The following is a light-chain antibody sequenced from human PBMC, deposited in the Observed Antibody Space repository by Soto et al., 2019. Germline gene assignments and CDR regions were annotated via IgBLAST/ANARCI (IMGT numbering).Light chain of an antibody. CDR1: SSNSGAGYD. CDR3: QSYDSSLSGYV. CDR2: GNS. V-gene: IGLV1-40*01. J-gene: IGLJ1*01. Sequence: QSVLTQPPSVSGAPGQRVAISCTGSSSNSGAGYDVHWYERLPGTAPKLLIYGNSNRPSGVPDRFSGSKSGTSASLAITGLQAEDEADYYCQSYDSSLSGYVFGTGPKLTVL.